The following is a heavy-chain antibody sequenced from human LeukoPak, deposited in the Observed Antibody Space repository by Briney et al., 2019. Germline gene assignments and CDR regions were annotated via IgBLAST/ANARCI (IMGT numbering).Heavy chain of an antibody. CDR2: IYYSGST. CDR3: ARTSSPHRIFDY. Sequence: PSETLSLTCTVSGGSISSSSYYWGWIRQPPGKGLEWIGSIYYSGSTYYNPFLKSRVTISVDTSKNQFSLKLSSVTAADTAVYYCARTSSPHRIFDYWGQGTLVTVSS. CDR1: GGSISSSSYY. V-gene: IGHV4-39*01. J-gene: IGHJ4*02. D-gene: IGHD6-13*01.